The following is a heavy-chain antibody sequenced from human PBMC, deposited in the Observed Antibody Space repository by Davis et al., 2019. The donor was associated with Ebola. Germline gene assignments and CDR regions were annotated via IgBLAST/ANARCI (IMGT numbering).Heavy chain of an antibody. CDR3: ARRADVIIVVATPVEY. Sequence: GESLKIPCAAPGFTLSSYAMHRVRQAPGKGLEWVAVISYDGSNKYCADSVKGRFTISRDNSKNTLYLQMNSLRAEDTAVYYCARRADVIIVVATPVEYWGQGTLVTVSS. CDR1: GFTLSSYA. D-gene: IGHD3-22*01. CDR2: ISYDGSNK. J-gene: IGHJ4*02. V-gene: IGHV3-30-3*01.